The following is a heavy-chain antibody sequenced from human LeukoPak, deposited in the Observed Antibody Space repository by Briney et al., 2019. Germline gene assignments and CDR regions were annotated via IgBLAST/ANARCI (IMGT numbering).Heavy chain of an antibody. CDR2: ISSDGTRK. J-gene: IGHJ4*02. V-gene: IGHV3-30-3*01. CDR1: GFTFSSFA. D-gene: IGHD5-12*01. CDR3: ARERYSGYDFDFDY. Sequence: GRSLRLSCAASGFTFSSFAMNWVRQAPGKGLEWVAVISSDGTRKFYADSVKGRFTISRDNSENTLYLQMNSLRAEDTAVYYCARERYSGYDFDFDYWGQGTLVTVSS.